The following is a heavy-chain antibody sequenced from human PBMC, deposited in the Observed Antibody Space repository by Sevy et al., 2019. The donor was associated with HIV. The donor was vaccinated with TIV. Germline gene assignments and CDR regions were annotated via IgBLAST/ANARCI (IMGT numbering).Heavy chain of an antibody. J-gene: IGHJ6*02. V-gene: IGHV3-48*01. CDR1: GFSFNNYD. CDR2: ISTSSSHK. Sequence: GGSLRLSCAASGFSFNNYDMNWVRQAPGKGLEWISYISTSSSHKYYVDSVKGRFTISRDNANNSLSVQMNSLRAEDTAVYYCAREGGYTDQGMDVWGQGTTVTVSS. D-gene: IGHD5-12*01. CDR3: AREGGYTDQGMDV.